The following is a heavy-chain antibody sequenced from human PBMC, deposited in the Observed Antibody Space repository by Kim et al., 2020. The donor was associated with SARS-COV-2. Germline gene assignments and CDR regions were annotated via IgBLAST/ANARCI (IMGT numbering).Heavy chain of an antibody. Sequence: SDTLSLTCAVYGGTFSCNYWSWVRQPPGKGREWIVEINHSGSTNYHPSLKSRVTISVDTSKNQFSLKLSSVTAADTAVYYCARTVYCSGGSCKPYYYYYGRDVWGQGTPGTVSS. CDR2: INHSGST. CDR1: GGTFSCNY. D-gene: IGHD2-15*01. CDR3: ARTVYCSGGSCKPYYYYYGRDV. J-gene: IGHJ6*02. V-gene: IGHV4-34*01.